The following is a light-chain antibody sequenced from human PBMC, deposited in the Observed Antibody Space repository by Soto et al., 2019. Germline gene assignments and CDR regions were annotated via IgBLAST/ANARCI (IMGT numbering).Light chain of an antibody. CDR2: AAS. V-gene: IGKV1-8*01. CDR1: QGISSY. Sequence: AIRMTQSPSSFSASTGDRVTITCRASQGISSYLAWYQQKPGKAPKLLIYAASTLQSGVPSRFSGSESGTDFTLTISCLQSEDFATYYCQQYYSYSYTFGQGTKLEIK. J-gene: IGKJ2*01. CDR3: QQYYSYSYT.